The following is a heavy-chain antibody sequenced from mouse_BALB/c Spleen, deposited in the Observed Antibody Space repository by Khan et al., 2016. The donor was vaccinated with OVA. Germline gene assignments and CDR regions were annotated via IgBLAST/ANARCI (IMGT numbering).Heavy chain of an antibody. CDR2: IWAGGST. Sequence: QVQLKQSGPGLVAPSQSLSITCTVYGYSLTRYGVHWVRQPPGKGLELLGVIWAGGSTNYNSALMSRLSISKDNSKSQVFLKMNSLQTDDTAMYYCSRLEDIWGQGTTLTVSS. CDR3: SRLEDI. D-gene: IGHD1-3*01. J-gene: IGHJ2*01. CDR1: GYSLTRYG. V-gene: IGHV2-9*02.